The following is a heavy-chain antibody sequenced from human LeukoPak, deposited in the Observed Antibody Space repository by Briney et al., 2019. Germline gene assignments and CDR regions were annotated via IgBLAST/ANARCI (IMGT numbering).Heavy chain of an antibody. CDR3: ARDYLRVVVVPAEYNWFDP. CDR2: INPNSGGT. CDR1: GYTFTGYY. D-gene: IGHD2-2*01. J-gene: IGHJ5*02. V-gene: IGHV1-2*02. Sequence: GASVKVSCKASGYTFTGYYMHWVRQAPGQGLEWMGWINPNSGGTNCAQKFQGRVTMTRDTSISTAYMELSRLRSDDTAVYYCARDYLRVVVVPAEYNWFDPWGQGTLVTVSS.